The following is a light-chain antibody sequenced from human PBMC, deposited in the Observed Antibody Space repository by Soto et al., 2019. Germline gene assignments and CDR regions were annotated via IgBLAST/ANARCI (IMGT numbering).Light chain of an antibody. Sequence: DIQRAHWPSSLSASVGDTVTITCQASQDISHYLNWYQQKPGKALKLLIYDASNLHPGVPSRFRGSGSGKEFSFNITGLQPDYLATYYCQQHDDRPFTFGQGTRLEI. CDR2: DAS. V-gene: IGKV1-33*01. CDR1: QDISHY. J-gene: IGKJ5*01. CDR3: QQHDDRPFT.